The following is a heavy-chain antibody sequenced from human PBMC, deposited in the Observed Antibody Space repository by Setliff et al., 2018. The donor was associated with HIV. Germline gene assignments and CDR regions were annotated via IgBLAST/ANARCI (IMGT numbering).Heavy chain of an antibody. J-gene: IGHJ6*03. Sequence: GASVKVSCKGSGYAFVTYAMHWVRQAPGQRLEWMGWINAGNGNTKYSQKFQGRVTITRDTSASTAYMELSSLRSEDTAVYYCARDGGDTAMVSYYYYYYMDVWGKGTTVTVSS. D-gene: IGHD5-18*01. CDR2: INAGNGNT. CDR1: GYAFVTYA. CDR3: ARDGGDTAMVSYYYYYYMDV. V-gene: IGHV1-3*01.